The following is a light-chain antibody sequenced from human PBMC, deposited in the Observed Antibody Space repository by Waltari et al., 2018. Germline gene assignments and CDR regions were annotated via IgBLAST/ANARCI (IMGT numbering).Light chain of an antibody. CDR3: CSYAGSYVV. CDR1: SSDVGGFNY. J-gene: IGLJ2*01. CDR2: DVS. Sequence: QSALTQPRSVSGSPGQSVTISCTGTSSDVGGFNYVSWYQQHPGKAPKLIIYDVSKRPSGVPDRFSGSKSGNTDSLTISGLQAEDEADYYCCSYAGSYVVFGGGTKLTVL. V-gene: IGLV2-11*01.